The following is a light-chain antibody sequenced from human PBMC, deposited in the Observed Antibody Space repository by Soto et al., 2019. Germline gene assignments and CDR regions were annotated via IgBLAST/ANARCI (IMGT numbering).Light chain of an antibody. J-gene: IGKJ1*01. CDR1: QSVGNF. CDR3: QQSFTTWT. V-gene: IGKV1-39*01. Sequence: DIQMTQSPSTLSGSVGDRVTITCRASQSVGNFLNWYQQKPGLPPKYLIYAASNLQSGVPSRFSGSGSGTDFTITISNLYPDDLATYSCQQSFTTWTFGKGTKVDIK. CDR2: AAS.